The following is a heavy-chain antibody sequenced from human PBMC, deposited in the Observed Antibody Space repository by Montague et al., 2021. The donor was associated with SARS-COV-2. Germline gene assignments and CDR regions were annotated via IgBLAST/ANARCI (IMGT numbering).Heavy chain of an antibody. CDR2: IYYTGNT. V-gene: IGHV4-39*02. Sequence: ETLSLTCTVSGGSITNNIDYWAWIRQPPGKGLEWIGSIYYTGNTYYNPSLKSRVTISVVTSKNHFTLELSSVTAAETTVYYCARLKRYFDSSGSPSAFDFWGQGTKVTVSS. CDR1: GGSITNNIDY. D-gene: IGHD3-22*01. CDR3: ARLKRYFDSSGSPSAFDF. J-gene: IGHJ3*01.